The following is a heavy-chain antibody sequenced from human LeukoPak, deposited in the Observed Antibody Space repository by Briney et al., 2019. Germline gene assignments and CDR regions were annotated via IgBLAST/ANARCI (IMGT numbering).Heavy chain of an antibody. V-gene: IGHV4-59*01. J-gene: IGHJ4*02. CDR2: IYFSGST. Sequence: PSETLSLTCTVSGGSISSYYWSWIRQPPGKGLEWIGYIYFSGSTNYNPPLKSRVTISVDTSKNQFSLKLNSVTAADTAVYYCARGPQAGNFDYWGQGTLVTVSS. CDR3: ARGPQAGNFDY. D-gene: IGHD6-13*01. CDR1: GGSISSYY.